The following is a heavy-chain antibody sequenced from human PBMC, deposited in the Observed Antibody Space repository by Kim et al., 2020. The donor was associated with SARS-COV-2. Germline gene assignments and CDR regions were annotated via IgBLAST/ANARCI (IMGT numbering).Heavy chain of an antibody. D-gene: IGHD2-2*01. CDR2: ISAYNGNT. V-gene: IGHV1-18*01. CDR3: ARGPACSSTSCYAAGGY. CDR1: GYTFTSYG. J-gene: IGHJ4*02. Sequence: ASVKVSCKASGYTFTSYGISWVRQAPGQGLEWMGWISAYNGNTNYAQKLQGRVTMTTDTSTSTAYMELRSLRSDDTAVYYCARGPACSSTSCYAAGGYWGQGTLVTVSS.